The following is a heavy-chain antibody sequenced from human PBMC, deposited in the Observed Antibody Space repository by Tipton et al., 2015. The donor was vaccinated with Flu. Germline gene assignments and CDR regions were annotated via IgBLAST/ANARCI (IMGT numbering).Heavy chain of an antibody. Sequence: GSLRLSCAASGFTFNSYGMHWVRQAPGKGLEWVAFIEYDGSDKSYADSVKGRFTISRDRSKNTLYLQMDSLTAEDTALYYCARVLLTYSLDYWGQGTRVTVSS. CDR3: ARVLLTYSLDY. CDR2: IEYDGSDK. J-gene: IGHJ4*02. D-gene: IGHD2-15*01. CDR1: GFTFNSYG. V-gene: IGHV3-30*02.